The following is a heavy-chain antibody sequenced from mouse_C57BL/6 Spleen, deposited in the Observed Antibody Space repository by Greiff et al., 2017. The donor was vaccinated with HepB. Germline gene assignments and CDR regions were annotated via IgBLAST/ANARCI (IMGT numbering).Heavy chain of an antibody. Sequence: LKQPGAELVKPGASVKLSFKASGYTFTSYWLHWVKQRPGRGLEWSGRIDPNSGGTKYNEKFKSKATLTVYKPSSTAYLQLSSLTSEDSAVYYCAKDDYVTDWYFDVWGTGTTVTVSS. J-gene: IGHJ1*03. CDR1: GYTFTSYW. CDR2: IDPNSGGT. V-gene: IGHV1-72*01. CDR3: AKDDYVTDWYFDV. D-gene: IGHD2-13*01.